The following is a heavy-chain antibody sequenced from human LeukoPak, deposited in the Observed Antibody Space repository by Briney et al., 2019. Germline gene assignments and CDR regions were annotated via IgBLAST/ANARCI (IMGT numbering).Heavy chain of an antibody. D-gene: IGHD3-22*01. CDR3: ATKYHYYDSSGYYPEDAFDI. V-gene: IGHV1-24*01. CDR2: FDPEDGET. J-gene: IGHJ3*02. Sequence: ASVKVSCKVSGYTLTELSMHWVRRAPGKGLEWMGGFDPEDGETIYAQKFQGRVTMTEDTSTDTAYMELSSLRSEDTAVYYCATKYHYYDSSGYYPEDAFDIWGQGTMVTVSS. CDR1: GYTLTELS.